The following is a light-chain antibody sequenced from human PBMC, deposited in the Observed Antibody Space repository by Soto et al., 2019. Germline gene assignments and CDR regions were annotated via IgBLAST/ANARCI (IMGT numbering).Light chain of an antibody. V-gene: IGLV2-8*01. CDR3: SSYAGSNNLV. J-gene: IGLJ3*02. CDR1: SSDVGGYNY. CDR2: EVT. Sequence: QSALTQPPSASGSPGQSVTISCTGTSSDVGGYNYVSWYQQHPGQAPKLMIYEVTKRPSGVPDRFSGSKSGNTASLTVSGLQAEDEADYYCSSYAGSNNLVFVGGTKVTVL.